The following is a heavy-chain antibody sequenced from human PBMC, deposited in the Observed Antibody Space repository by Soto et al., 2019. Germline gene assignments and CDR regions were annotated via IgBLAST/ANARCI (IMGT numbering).Heavy chain of an antibody. J-gene: IGHJ5*02. CDR2: ISGSGGST. CDR3: ANGNYGGNPARWFDP. CDR1: GFTFSSYA. V-gene: IGHV3-23*01. D-gene: IGHD4-17*01. Sequence: GGSLRLSCAASGFTFSSYAMSWVRQAPGKGLEWVSAISGSGGSTYYADSVKGRFTISRDNSKNTLYLQMNSLRAEDTAVYYCANGNYGGNPARWFDPWGQGTLVTVSS.